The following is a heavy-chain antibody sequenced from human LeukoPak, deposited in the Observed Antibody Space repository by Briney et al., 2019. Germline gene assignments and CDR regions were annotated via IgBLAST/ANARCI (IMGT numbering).Heavy chain of an antibody. J-gene: IGHJ3*02. V-gene: IGHV3-7*01. CDR1: GFTFSSYW. CDR3: ARDSSSWYFCAFDI. CDR2: IKQDGSEK. Sequence: PGGSLRLSCAASGFTFSSYWMSWVRQAPGKGLEWVANIKQDGSEKYYVDSVKGRFTISRDNAKNSLYLQMNSLRAEDTAVYYCARDSSSWYFCAFDIWGPGTMVTVSS. D-gene: IGHD6-13*01.